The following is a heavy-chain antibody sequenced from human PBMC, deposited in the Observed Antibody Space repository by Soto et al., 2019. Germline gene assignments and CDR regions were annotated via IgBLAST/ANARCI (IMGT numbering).Heavy chain of an antibody. J-gene: IGHJ5*02. Sequence: QVQLVQSGAEVKKPGSSVKVSCKASGGTFSSYAISWVRQAPGQGLEWMGGIIPIFGTANYAQKFQGRVTITADESTSAAYMELSSLRSEETAVYYCARVEGLEWRTRGQFDPWGQGTLVTVAS. V-gene: IGHV1-69*01. CDR2: IIPIFGTA. D-gene: IGHD3-3*01. CDR1: GGTFSSYA. CDR3: ARVEGLEWRTRGQFDP.